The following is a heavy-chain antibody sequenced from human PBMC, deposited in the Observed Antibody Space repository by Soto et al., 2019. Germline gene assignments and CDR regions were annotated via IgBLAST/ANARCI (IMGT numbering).Heavy chain of an antibody. D-gene: IGHD4-17*01. Sequence: GGCRRLSWAAAGFTFSGYGMHWVRPAPGTGLGWVAVISYDGSKYYADSVKGRFTISRDNSKNTLYLQINSLRPEDTAVYYCAKDFTPWFGDYFYYYYGMDVWGQGTTVTVSS. CDR1: GFTFSGYG. CDR3: AKDFTPWFGDYFYYYYGMDV. CDR2: ISYDGSK. V-gene: IGHV3-30*18. J-gene: IGHJ6*02.